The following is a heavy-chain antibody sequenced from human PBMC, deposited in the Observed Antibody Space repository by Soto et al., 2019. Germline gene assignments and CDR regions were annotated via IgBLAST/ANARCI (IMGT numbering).Heavy chain of an antibody. CDR3: AREYPVNNSGWYLGLDCFDP. CDR2: ISYDGSNK. D-gene: IGHD6-19*01. V-gene: IGHV3-30-3*01. CDR1: GFTFRSYA. Sequence: PVGYLRLYCASSGFTFRSYAMHWVRQAPGKGLEWVAVISYDGSNKYYADSVKGRFSISRDKSKNTLYLQMNSLRAEDTAVYYCAREYPVNNSGWYLGLDCFDPWGQGTLVTVSS. J-gene: IGHJ5*02.